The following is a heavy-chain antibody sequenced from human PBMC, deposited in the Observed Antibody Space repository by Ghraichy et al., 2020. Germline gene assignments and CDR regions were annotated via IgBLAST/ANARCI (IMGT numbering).Heavy chain of an antibody. CDR2: ISAYNGNR. CDR1: GYTFTSYG. V-gene: IGHV1-18*01. D-gene: IGHD1-26*01. Sequence: ASVKVSCKASGYTFTSYGISWVRQAPGQGLEWMGWISAYNGNRNYAQKLQGRVTMTTDTSTSTTDMELRSLRPDDTAVYYCARDAYSGSDNWSPNWFDPWGQGTLVTVSS. CDR3: ARDAYSGSDNWSPNWFDP. J-gene: IGHJ5*02.